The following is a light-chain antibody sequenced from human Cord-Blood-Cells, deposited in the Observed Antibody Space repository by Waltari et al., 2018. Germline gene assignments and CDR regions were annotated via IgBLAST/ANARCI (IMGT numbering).Light chain of an antibody. CDR1: SSDVGGYNY. CDR2: DVS. V-gene: IGLV2-11*01. J-gene: IGLJ2*01. CDR3: CSYAGSYTV. Sequence: QSALTHPRSVSGSPGQSVPISCTGTSSDVGGYNYVSWYQQHPGKAPKLMIYDVSKRPSGVPDRFSGSKSGNTASLTISGLQAEDEADYYCCSYAGSYTVFGGGTKLTVL.